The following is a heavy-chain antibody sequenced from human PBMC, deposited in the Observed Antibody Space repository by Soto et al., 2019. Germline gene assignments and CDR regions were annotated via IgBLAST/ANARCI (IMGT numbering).Heavy chain of an antibody. V-gene: IGHV1-18*01. CDR2: ISAHNVNT. D-gene: IGHD2-8*01. CDR3: ARGMYGDY. J-gene: IGHJ4*02. Sequence: QVHLVQSGAEVKKPGASVKVSCKGSGYGFTTYVITWVRQAPGQGLEWMAWISAHNVNTNYAQKVQGRVTVTRDTSTSTAYMELRSLRYDDTAVYYCARGMYGDYWGQGALVTVSS. CDR1: GYGFTTYV.